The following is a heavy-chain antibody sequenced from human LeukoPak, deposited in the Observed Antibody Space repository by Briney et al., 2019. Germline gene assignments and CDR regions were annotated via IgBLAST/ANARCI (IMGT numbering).Heavy chain of an antibody. CDR2: IYHSGST. V-gene: IGHV4-38-2*02. Sequence: SETLSLTCTVSGDSISNYYWSWIRQPPGKGLEWIGSIYHSGSTYYNPSLKSRVTISVDTSKNQFSLKLSSVTAADTAVYYCARCPSYYDFWSGYYKKGYYYYYMDVWGKGTTVTVSS. D-gene: IGHD3-3*01. CDR1: GDSISNYY. J-gene: IGHJ6*03. CDR3: ARCPSYYDFWSGYYKKGYYYYYMDV.